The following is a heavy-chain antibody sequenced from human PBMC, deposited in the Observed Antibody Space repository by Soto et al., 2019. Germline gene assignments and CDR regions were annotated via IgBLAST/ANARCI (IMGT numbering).Heavy chain of an antibody. D-gene: IGHD3-22*01. CDR3: ARGLYYYDSSGYWGY. Sequence: SVKVSCKASGGTFSSYTISWVRQAPGQGLEWMGRIIPILGIANYAQKFQGRVTITADKSTSTAYMELSSLRDEDTAVYYCARGLYYYDSSGYWGYWGQGTLVTVSS. V-gene: IGHV1-69*02. CDR1: GGTFSSYT. CDR2: IIPILGIA. J-gene: IGHJ4*02.